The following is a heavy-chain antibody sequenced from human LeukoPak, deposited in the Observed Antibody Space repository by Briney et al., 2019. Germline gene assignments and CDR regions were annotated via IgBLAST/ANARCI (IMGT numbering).Heavy chain of an antibody. D-gene: IGHD5-18*01. CDR1: GFTVRSNY. J-gene: IGHJ4*02. Sequence: QTGGSLRLSCAASGFTVRSNYMNWVRQAPGKGLEWVSVIFGDGDRYYADSVKGRFTISRDISKNTLFLQMNSLRAEDTAVYYCARGYIYGDFDSWGQGTLVTVSS. V-gene: IGHV3-53*01. CDR3: ARGYIYGDFDS. CDR2: IFGDGDR.